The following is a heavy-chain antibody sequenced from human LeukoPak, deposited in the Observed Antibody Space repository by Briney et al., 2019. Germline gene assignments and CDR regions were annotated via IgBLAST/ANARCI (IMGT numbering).Heavy chain of an antibody. D-gene: IGHD2-15*01. V-gene: IGHV3-23*01. CDR1: GFTFSSYP. CDR2: ISGSGGST. Sequence: QSGGSLRLSCAASGFTFSSYPMTWVRQAPGKGLEWVSAISGSGGSTYYADSVKGRFTISRDNSKNTLYLQMNSLRAEDTAVYYCAKVSGSGGTKYQPFDYWGQGTLVTVSS. CDR3: AKVSGSGGTKYQPFDY. J-gene: IGHJ4*02.